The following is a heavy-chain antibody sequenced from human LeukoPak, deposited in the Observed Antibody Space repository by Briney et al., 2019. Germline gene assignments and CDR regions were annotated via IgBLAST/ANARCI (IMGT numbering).Heavy chain of an antibody. CDR2: IYYSGST. J-gene: IGHJ6*02. Sequence: PSETLSITCTVSGGSISSYYWSGIRQPPGKGLEWIGYIYYSGSTNYNPSLKSRVTISVDTSKNQFSLKLSSVTAADTAVYYCARGPRPTAIYYYYGMDVWGQGTTVTVSS. D-gene: IGHD4-17*01. CDR3: ARGPRPTAIYYYYGMDV. CDR1: GGSISSYY. V-gene: IGHV4-59*01.